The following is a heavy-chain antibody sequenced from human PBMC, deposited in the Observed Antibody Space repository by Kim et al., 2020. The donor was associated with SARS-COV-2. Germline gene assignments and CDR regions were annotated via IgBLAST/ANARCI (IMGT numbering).Heavy chain of an antibody. CDR3: ARDPWFGELSVGMDV. D-gene: IGHD3-10*01. Sequence: SETLSLTCTVSGGSISSYYWSWIRQPPGKGLEWIGYIYYSGSTNYNPSLKSRVTISLDTSKNQFSLKLSSVTAADTAVYYCARDPWFGELSVGMDVWGQGTTVTVSS. CDR2: IYYSGST. J-gene: IGHJ6*02. CDR1: GGSISSYY. V-gene: IGHV4-59*13.